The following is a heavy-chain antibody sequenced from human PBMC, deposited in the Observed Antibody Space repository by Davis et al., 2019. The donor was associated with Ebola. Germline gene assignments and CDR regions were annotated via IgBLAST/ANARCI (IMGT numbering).Heavy chain of an antibody. J-gene: IGHJ6*02. CDR2: IGSSSTYI. CDR1: GFISNSYT. V-gene: IGHV3-21*01. CDR3: ARVIPRGNGYYGGLYYAMDV. Sequence: SLKISCAASGFISNSYTINLVRQAPGKGLEWVSSIGSSSTYIYFADSVRGRFTVSRDNTGKSLFLQMDSLRVEDTAIYYCARVIPRGNGYYGGLYYAMDVWGQGTKVTVSS. D-gene: IGHD1-26*01.